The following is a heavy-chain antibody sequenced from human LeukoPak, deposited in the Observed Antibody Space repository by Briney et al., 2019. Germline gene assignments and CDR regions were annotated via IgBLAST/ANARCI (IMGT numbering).Heavy chain of an antibody. CDR1: AFTFSSYS. D-gene: IGHD2-2*01. CDR2: ISSSSSYI. V-gene: IGHV3-21*01. CDR3: AKDQPTAYFDY. J-gene: IGHJ4*02. Sequence: GGSLRLSCAASAFTFSSYSMNWVRQAPGKGLEWVSSISSSSSYIYYADSVKGRFTISRDNAKNSLYLQMNSLRAEDTAVYYCAKDQPTAYFDYWGQGSLVTVSS.